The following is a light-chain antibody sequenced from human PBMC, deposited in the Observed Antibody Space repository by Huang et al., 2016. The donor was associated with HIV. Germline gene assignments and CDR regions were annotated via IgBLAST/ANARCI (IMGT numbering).Light chain of an antibody. J-gene: IGKJ1*01. CDR3: HQRANWPLGT. Sequence: EILLTQSPATLSLSPGERANLSRRASQSVSTYVAWYQQKPGQAPRILIYDASNRAPGIPARFSGRGSETDFTLTISSLEPEDFAVYYCHQRANWPLGTFGQGTKVEIK. CDR1: QSVSTY. CDR2: DAS. V-gene: IGKV3-11*01.